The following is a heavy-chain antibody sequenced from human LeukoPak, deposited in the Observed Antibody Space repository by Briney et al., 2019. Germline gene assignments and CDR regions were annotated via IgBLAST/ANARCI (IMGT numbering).Heavy chain of an antibody. D-gene: IGHD6-13*01. J-gene: IGHJ4*02. Sequence: GASVKVSCKASGYTFTGYYMHWVRQAPGQGLEWMGLITPSGGRTSYAPQYQGRAPMTRDTSTSTVYMELSSLRSEDPAAYYCARDEIPGAAAGTDYWGQGTLVTVSS. CDR2: ITPSGGRT. CDR3: ARDEIPGAAAGTDY. CDR1: GYTFTGYY. V-gene: IGHV1-46*01.